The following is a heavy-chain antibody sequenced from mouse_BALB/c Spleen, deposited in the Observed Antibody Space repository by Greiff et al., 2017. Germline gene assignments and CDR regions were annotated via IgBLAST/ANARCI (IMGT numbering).Heavy chain of an antibody. J-gene: IGHJ3*01. CDR2: INPSNGGT. D-gene: IGHD1-1*01. V-gene: IGHV1S81*02. Sequence: VQLQQSGAELVKPGASVKLSCKASGYTFTSYYMYWVKQRPGQGLEWIGEINPSNGGTNFNEKFKSKATLTVDKSSSTAYMQLSSLTSEDSAVYYCTRSHYYGSSWGFAYWGQGTLVTVSA. CDR1: GYTFTSYY. CDR3: TRSHYYGSSWGFAY.